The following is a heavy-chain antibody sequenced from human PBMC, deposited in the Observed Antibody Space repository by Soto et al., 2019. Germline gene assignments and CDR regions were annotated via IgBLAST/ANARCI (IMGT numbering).Heavy chain of an antibody. CDR1: GFTFSSYG. J-gene: IGHJ6*02. Sequence: QVQLVESGGGVVQPGRSLRLSCAASGFTFSSYGMHWVRQAPGKGLEWVAVIWYDGSNKYYADSVKGRFTISRDNSKNTLYLQMNSLRAEDTAVYYCASQGYYYGMDVWGQGTTVTVSS. V-gene: IGHV3-33*01. CDR3: ASQGYYYGMDV. CDR2: IWYDGSNK.